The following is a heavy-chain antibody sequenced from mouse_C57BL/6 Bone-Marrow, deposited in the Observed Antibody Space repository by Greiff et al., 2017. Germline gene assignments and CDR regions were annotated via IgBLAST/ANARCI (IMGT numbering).Heavy chain of an antibody. CDR3: TSGTA. CDR1: GFTFSNYW. V-gene: IGHV6-3*01. J-gene: IGHJ2*01. Sequence: EVKLEESGGGLVQPGGSMKLSCVASGFTFSNYWMNWVRQSPEKGLEWVAQIRLKSDNYATHYAESVKGRFTISRDDSKSIVYLQTNNLRAEDTGIYYCTSGTAWGQGTTLTVSS. CDR2: IRLKSDNYAT. D-gene: IGHD3-3*01.